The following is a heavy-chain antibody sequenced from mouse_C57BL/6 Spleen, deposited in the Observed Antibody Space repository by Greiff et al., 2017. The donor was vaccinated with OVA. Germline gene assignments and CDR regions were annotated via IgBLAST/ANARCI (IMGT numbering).Heavy chain of an antibody. V-gene: IGHV7-3*01. Sequence: EVKVVESGGGLVQPGGSLSLSCAASGFTFTDYYMSWVRQPPGKALEWLGFISNKANGYTTEYSASVKGRFTISRDNSQSILYLHMNALRAEDSATYYCARYSSSWDLYAMDYWGQGTSVTVSS. CDR3: ARYSSSWDLYAMDY. J-gene: IGHJ4*01. D-gene: IGHD4-1*01. CDR2: ISNKANGYTT. CDR1: GFTFTDYY.